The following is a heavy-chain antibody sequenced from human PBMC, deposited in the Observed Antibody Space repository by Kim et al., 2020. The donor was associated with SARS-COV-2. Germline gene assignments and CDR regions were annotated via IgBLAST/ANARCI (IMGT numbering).Heavy chain of an antibody. Sequence: GGSLRLSCAASGFTFSSYGRHWVRQAPGKGLEWVAVIWYDGSNKYYADSVKGRFTISRDNSKNTLYLQMNSLRAEDTAVYYCARVGGIAAAAPGGYWGQGTLVTVSS. CDR1: GFTFSSYG. D-gene: IGHD6-13*01. J-gene: IGHJ4*02. CDR2: IWYDGSNK. V-gene: IGHV3-33*01. CDR3: ARVGGIAAAAPGGY.